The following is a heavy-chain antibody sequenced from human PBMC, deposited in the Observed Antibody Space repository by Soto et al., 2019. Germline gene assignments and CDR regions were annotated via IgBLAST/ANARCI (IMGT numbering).Heavy chain of an antibody. CDR1: EFTFSSYA. D-gene: IGHD1-26*01. CDR3: SKVGVLGTGPEGVP. CDR2: ISSNGGST. V-gene: IGHV3-64*01. Sequence: PGGSLRLSCAATEFTFSSYAMHWVRPAPGKGVGYVSAISSNGGSTYYSKSVKGRFTIPQDNSKNALYLQMNSLRAGDTAVYYCSKVGVLGTGPEGVPWGQGTLVTVSS. J-gene: IGHJ5*02.